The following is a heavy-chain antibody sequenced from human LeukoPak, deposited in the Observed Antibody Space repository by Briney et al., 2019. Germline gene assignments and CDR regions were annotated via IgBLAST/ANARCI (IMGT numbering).Heavy chain of an antibody. J-gene: IGHJ4*02. CDR3: ARDGTSTDHY. CDR2: ISGNNDNP. Sequence: GASVKVSCETSGYTFSNFGINWVRQAPGQGLEWMGWISGNNDNPNYGQKFQGRFTGTTDSSTSTAYMELRNLTFDDTAVYYCARDGTSTDHYWGQGTLVTVSS. D-gene: IGHD2-2*01. CDR1: GYTFSNFG. V-gene: IGHV1-18*01.